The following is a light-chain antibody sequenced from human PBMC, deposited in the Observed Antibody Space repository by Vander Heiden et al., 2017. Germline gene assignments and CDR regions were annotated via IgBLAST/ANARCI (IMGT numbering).Light chain of an antibody. CDR2: AAS. CDR3: QQSDSMPRT. Sequence: DIQMTQSPSSLSASVGDRVTIACRASQRISSYLHWYQQKPGKAPELLIYAASSLQSGVPSRFSGSGSGTDFTLTISSLHPEDFATYYCQQSDSMPRTFGQGTKVEIK. J-gene: IGKJ1*01. V-gene: IGKV1-39*01. CDR1: QRISSY.